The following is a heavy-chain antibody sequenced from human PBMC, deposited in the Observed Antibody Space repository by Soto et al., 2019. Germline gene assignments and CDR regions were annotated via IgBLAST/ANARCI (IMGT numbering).Heavy chain of an antibody. CDR2: ISYSAKT. J-gene: IGHJ4*02. V-gene: IGHV4-38-2*01. CDR3: TRGAGAPWVRFDS. D-gene: IGHD3-22*01. CDR1: GYSITSGFY. Sequence: PSATLSLTCGVSGYSITSGFYWGWVRQSPGKGLEWIGSISYSAKTFYNPSLASRLSIAVDTSMNQFSLRLTSVTAADTALYYCTRGAGAPWVRFDSWGQGTLVTVSS.